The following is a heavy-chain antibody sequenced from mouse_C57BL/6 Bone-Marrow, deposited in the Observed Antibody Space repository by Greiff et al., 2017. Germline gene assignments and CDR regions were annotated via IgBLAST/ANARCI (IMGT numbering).Heavy chain of an antibody. CDR1: GFNIKDYY. V-gene: IGHV14-2*01. Sequence: VQLQQSGAELVKPGASVKLSCTASGFNIKDYYMHWVKQRTEQGLEWIGRIDPEDGETIYAPKFQGKATITADTSSNTAYLQLSSLTSEDTAVYYCARGITTVVSDWGQGTTLTVSS. CDR3: ARGITTVVSD. D-gene: IGHD1-1*01. J-gene: IGHJ2*01. CDR2: IDPEDGET.